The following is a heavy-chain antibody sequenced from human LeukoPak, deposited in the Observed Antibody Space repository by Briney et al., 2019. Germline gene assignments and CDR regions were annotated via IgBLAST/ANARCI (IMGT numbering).Heavy chain of an antibody. CDR3: ARDREIDYLDY. D-gene: IGHD2/OR15-2a*01. J-gene: IGHJ4*02. V-gene: IGHV3-48*01. Sequence: PGGSLRLSCAASGFTFSSYSMNWVRQAPGKGLEWVSYISSSSSTIYYADSVKGRFTISRDNAKNSLYLQMNSLRAEDTAVYYCARDREIDYLDYWGQGTLVTVSS. CDR2: ISSSSSTI. CDR1: GFTFSSYS.